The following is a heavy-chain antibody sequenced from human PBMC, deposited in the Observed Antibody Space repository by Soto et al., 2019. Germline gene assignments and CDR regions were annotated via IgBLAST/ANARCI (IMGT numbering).Heavy chain of an antibody. D-gene: IGHD2-8*01. Sequence: GGSLRLSCAASGFAFQTYTMEWLRQPPGKGLEWVSSITISGNYIYYADSVKGRFTISRDNGRNSVYLQMNSLRAEDTAVYYCAKVGVLRTNFRWFDLWGQGTLVTVSS. CDR2: ITISGNYI. V-gene: IGHV3-21*01. CDR3: AKVGVLRTNFRWFDL. J-gene: IGHJ5*02. CDR1: GFAFQTYT.